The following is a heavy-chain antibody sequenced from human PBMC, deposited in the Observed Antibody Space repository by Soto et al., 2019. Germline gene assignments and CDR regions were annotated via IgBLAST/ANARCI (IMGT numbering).Heavy chain of an antibody. Sequence: ASVKVSCKASGYTFTSYYMHWVRQAPGQGLEWMGIINPSGGSTSYAQKFQGRVTMTRDTSTSTVYMELSSLRSEDTAVYYCARDPIYGSGSYSPFGNFRAPNYFDYWGQGTLVTVSS. CDR3: ARDPIYGSGSYSPFGNFRAPNYFDY. V-gene: IGHV1-46*01. J-gene: IGHJ4*02. CDR2: INPSGGST. D-gene: IGHD3-10*01. CDR1: GYTFTSYY.